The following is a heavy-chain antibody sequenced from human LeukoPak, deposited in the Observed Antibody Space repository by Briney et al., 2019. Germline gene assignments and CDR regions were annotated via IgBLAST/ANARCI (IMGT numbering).Heavy chain of an antibody. CDR2: INHSGST. Sequence: SETLSLTCAVYGGSFSGYYWSWIRQPPGKGLEWIGEINHSGSTNYNPSLKSRVTISVDTSKNQFSLKLSSVTAADTAVYYCARGIVLDASDIWGQGTMVTVSS. CDR1: GGSFSGYY. J-gene: IGHJ3*02. CDR3: ARGIVLDASDI. D-gene: IGHD2-8*02. V-gene: IGHV4-34*01.